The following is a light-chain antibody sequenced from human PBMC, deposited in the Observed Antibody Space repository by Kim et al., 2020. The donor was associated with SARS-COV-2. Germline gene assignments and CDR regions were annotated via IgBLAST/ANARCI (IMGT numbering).Light chain of an antibody. J-gene: IGLJ6*01. CDR3: QSSDTSLSGLV. V-gene: IGLV1-40*01. CDR2: CND. CDR1: TSNIGTPYD. Sequence: QWATISCSASTSNIGTPYDVHWYQYIPGTAPTLLIPCNDSRPSGVPARFSGSTSCTSASLPITALQSADEAVYYCQSSDTSLSGLVFGGGTKVTVL.